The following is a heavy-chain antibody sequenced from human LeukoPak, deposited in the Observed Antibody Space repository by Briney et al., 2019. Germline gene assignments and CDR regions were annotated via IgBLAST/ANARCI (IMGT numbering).Heavy chain of an antibody. J-gene: IGHJ6*03. CDR1: GFTFSSFD. CDR3: ARGPPRGKYYYMDV. D-gene: IGHD1-1*01. V-gene: IGHV3-13*01. CDR2: IGTASDT. Sequence: GGSLRLSCAASGFTFSSFDMHWVRQPTGQGLEWVSTIGTASDTYYPGSVEGRFTLSRDNAKNSLYLQMNSLTAGDTAVYYCARGPPRGKYYYMDVWGKGTTVRVSS.